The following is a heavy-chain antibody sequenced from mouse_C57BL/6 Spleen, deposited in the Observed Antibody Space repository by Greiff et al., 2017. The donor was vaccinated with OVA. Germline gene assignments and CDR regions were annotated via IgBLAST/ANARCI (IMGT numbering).Heavy chain of an antibody. CDR3: ARDTVVAYYYAMDY. V-gene: IGHV5-17*01. D-gene: IGHD1-1*01. Sequence: EVMLVESGGGLVKPGGSLKLSCAASGFTFSDYGMHWVRQAPEKGLEWVAYISSGSSTIYYADTVKGRFTISRDNAKNTLFLQMTSLRSEDTAMYYCARDTVVAYYYAMDYWGQGTSVTVSS. CDR1: GFTFSDYG. J-gene: IGHJ4*01. CDR2: ISSGSSTI.